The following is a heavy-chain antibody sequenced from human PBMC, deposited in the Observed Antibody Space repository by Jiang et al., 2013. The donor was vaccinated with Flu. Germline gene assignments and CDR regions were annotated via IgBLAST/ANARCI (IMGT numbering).Heavy chain of an antibody. Sequence: GAEVKKPGESLKISCKGSAYSFTNYWIGWVRQMPGKGLEWMGIIFLSDSNTKYSPSFEGQVTISADRSISTAYLQWTTLKASDTAMYYCARHSLRPYSSPWGYWGQGTLVTVSS. D-gene: IGHD6-13*01. J-gene: IGHJ4*02. V-gene: IGHV5-51*01. CDR1: AYSFTNYW. CDR2: IFLSDSNT. CDR3: ARHSLRPYSSPWGY.